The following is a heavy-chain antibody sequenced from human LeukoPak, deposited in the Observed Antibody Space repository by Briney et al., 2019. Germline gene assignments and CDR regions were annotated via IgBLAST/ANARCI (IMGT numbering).Heavy chain of an antibody. J-gene: IGHJ4*02. D-gene: IGHD2-2*01. CDR3: VREQWYRLDY. Sequence: GGFLRLSCATSGFTLSSYYIDWVRQAPGKGLEWIGHTRNKRDSYNTEYAASVKGRFNISRDDSKNSVFLQMNSLRTEDTGVYYCVREQWYRLDYWGQGTLVTVSS. CDR1: GFTLSSYY. V-gene: IGHV3-72*01. CDR2: TRNKRDSYNT.